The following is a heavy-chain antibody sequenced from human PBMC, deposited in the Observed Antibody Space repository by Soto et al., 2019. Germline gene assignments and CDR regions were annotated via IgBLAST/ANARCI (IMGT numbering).Heavy chain of an antibody. J-gene: IGHJ4*02. CDR3: ARGNLIVVVVAATRKPAYYFDY. Sequence: SETLSLTCAVYGGSFRGYYWSWIRQPPGKGLEWIGEINHSGSTNYNPSLKSRVTISVDTSKNQFSLKLSSVTAADTAVYYCARGNLIVVVVAATRKPAYYFDYWGQGTLVTVSS. V-gene: IGHV4-34*01. D-gene: IGHD2-15*01. CDR2: INHSGST. CDR1: GGSFRGYY.